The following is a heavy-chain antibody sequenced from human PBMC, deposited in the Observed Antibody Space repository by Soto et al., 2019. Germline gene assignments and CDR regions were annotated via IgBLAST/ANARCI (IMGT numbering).Heavy chain of an antibody. V-gene: IGHV1-69*01. J-gene: IGHJ5*02. CDR2: IIPMYGPA. Sequence: QVPLVQSGAEVKKPGSSVTVSCKASGGTFSSYAIHWVRQAPGQGLEWMGGIIPMYGPAKYAQRFQGRVTITADESTTTVYMELTSLPSQDTAVYYCARVTSMVRGFIDNWFDPWGHGTLVTVSS. CDR3: ARVTSMVRGFIDNWFDP. CDR1: GGTFSSYA. D-gene: IGHD3-10*01.